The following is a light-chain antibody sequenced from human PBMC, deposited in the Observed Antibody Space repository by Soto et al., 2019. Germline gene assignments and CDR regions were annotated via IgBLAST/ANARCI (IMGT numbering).Light chain of an antibody. CDR1: QSISSW. J-gene: IGKJ4*01. V-gene: IGKV1-5*03. Sequence: DLQMTQSPSTLSASVGDRVTITCRASQSISSWLAWYQQKPGKAPKLLIYKASSLESGAPSRFSGSGSGTEFTLTISSLQPDDFATYYCQQYNSYPSFGGGTKVEIK. CDR2: KAS. CDR3: QQYNSYPS.